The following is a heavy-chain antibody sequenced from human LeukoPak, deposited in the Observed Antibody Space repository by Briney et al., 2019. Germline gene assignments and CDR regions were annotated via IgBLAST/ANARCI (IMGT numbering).Heavy chain of an antibody. CDR2: FDPEDGET. CDR3: ARGVDYDFWSGYYSSLTWFDP. V-gene: IGHV1-24*01. CDR1: GYTLTELS. J-gene: IGHJ5*02. D-gene: IGHD3-3*01. Sequence: GASVKVSCKVSGYTLTELSMHWVRQAPGKGLEWMGGFDPEDGETIYAQKFQGRVTMTEDTSTDTAYMELSSLRSEDTAVYYCARGVDYDFWSGYYSSLTWFDPWGQGTLVTVSS.